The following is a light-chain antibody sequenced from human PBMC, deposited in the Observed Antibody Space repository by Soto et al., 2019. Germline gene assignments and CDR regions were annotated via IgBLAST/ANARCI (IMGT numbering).Light chain of an antibody. Sequence: EIFWTQPPATLSLSPGERATLSCRARQSISSYLSWYQQKPGQAPRRLVYDASNRATGIPARLSGSGSATELTLTIISLAPEELAVSSRTQCTQWAITSGQGTRLEIK. CDR1: QSISSY. CDR3: TQCTQWAIT. CDR2: DAS. J-gene: IGKJ5*01. V-gene: IGKV3-11*01.